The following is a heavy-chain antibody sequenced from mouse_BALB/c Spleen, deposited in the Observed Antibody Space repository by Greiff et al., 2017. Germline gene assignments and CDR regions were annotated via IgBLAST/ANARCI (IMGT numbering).Heavy chain of an antibody. D-gene: IGHD3-1*01. Sequence: QVQLKQSGAELVRPGVSVKISCKGSGYTFTDYAMHWVKQSHAKSLEWIGVISTYYGDASYNQKFKGKATMTVDKSSSTAYMELARLTSEDSAIYYCARAARATYYAMDYWGQGTSVTVSS. V-gene: IGHV1S137*01. CDR2: ISTYYGDA. J-gene: IGHJ4*01. CDR1: GYTFTDYA. CDR3: ARAARATYYAMDY.